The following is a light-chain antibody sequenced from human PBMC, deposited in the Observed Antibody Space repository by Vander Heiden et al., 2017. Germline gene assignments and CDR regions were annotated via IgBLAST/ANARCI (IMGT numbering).Light chain of an antibody. V-gene: IGKV1-8*01. Sequence: AIRMTQSPSSLSASTGDRVTITCRASQGISSYLAWYQQKPGKAPKLLIYAASTLQSGVPSRFSGSGSGTDFTLTISCLQSEDFATYYCQQDYSSYTFGQGTKLEIK. J-gene: IGKJ2*01. CDR1: QGISSY. CDR3: QQDYSSYT. CDR2: AAS.